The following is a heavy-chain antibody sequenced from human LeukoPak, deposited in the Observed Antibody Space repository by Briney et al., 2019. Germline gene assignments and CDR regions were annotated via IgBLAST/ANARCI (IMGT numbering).Heavy chain of an antibody. CDR1: GYTFTSYG. CDR2: ISAYNGNT. D-gene: IGHD6-13*01. CDR3: ARGVDTGYSSSWYVLNYYYYGMDV. Sequence: ASVKVSCKASGYTFTSYGISWVRQAPGQGLEWMGWISAYNGNTNYAQKLQGSVTMTTDTSTSTAYMELRSLRSDDTAVYYCARGVDTGYSSSWYVLNYYYYGMDVWGQGTTVTVSS. J-gene: IGHJ6*02. V-gene: IGHV1-18*01.